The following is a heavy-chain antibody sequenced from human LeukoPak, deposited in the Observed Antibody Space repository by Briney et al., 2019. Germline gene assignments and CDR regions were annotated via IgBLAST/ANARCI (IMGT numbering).Heavy chain of an antibody. CDR2: IYHGGST. CDR1: GDSMSSSRYS. J-gene: IGHJ5*02. V-gene: IGHV4-30-2*01. CDR3: ARMVVDVTRWFDP. Sequence: SETLSLTCDVSGDSMSSSRYSWSWIRQPPGKGLEWIGYIYHGGSTHYNPSLKSRATISVDRSKRQFSLNLSSVTAADTAVYYCARMVVDVTRWFDPWGQGTLVTVSS. D-gene: IGHD2-15*01.